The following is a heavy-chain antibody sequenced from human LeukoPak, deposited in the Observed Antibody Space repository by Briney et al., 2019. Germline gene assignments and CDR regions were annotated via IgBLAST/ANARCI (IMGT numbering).Heavy chain of an antibody. CDR2: INWNGGST. V-gene: IGHV3-20*04. CDR3: ARENSGDYATSDY. Sequence: PGGSLRLSCAASGFTFDDYGMSWVRQAPGKGLEWFCGINWNGGSTGYADSVKDRFTIYSDNAKNSLYLQMNSLRAEDTALYYCARENSGDYATSDYWGKGTPVTVSS. J-gene: IGHJ4*02. CDR1: GFTFDDYG. D-gene: IGHD4-17*01.